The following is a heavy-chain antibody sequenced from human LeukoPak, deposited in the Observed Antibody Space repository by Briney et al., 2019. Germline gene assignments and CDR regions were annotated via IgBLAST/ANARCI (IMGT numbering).Heavy chain of an antibody. Sequence: ASVKVSCKASGYTFTSYGSSWVRQAPGQGLEGMGGISVYNGNTNYAQKLQGRVTMTTDTSTSTAYMELRSLRSDDTAVYYCARDARYFDWLPPAYFDYWGQGTLVTVSS. CDR3: ARDARYFDWLPPAYFDY. V-gene: IGHV1-18*04. J-gene: IGHJ4*02. D-gene: IGHD3-9*01. CDR2: ISVYNGNT. CDR1: GYTFTSYG.